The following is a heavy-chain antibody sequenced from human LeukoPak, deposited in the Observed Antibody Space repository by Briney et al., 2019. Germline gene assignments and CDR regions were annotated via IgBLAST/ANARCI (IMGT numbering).Heavy chain of an antibody. CDR1: GGSFSGYY. J-gene: IGHJ4*02. D-gene: IGHD3-22*01. CDR2: INHSGST. CDR3: ARSRWLSDPYFDY. Sequence: SETLSLTCAVYGGSFSGYYWSWIRQPPGKGLEWIGEINHSGSTNYNPSLKSRVTISVDTSKNQFSLKLTSVTAADTAVYYCARSRWLSDPYFDYWGQGTLVTVSS. V-gene: IGHV4-34*01.